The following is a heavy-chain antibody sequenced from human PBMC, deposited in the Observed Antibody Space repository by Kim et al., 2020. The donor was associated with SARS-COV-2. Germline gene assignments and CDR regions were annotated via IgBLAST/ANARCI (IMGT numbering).Heavy chain of an antibody. CDR2: IIPIFGTA. V-gene: IGHV1-69*13. D-gene: IGHD4-17*01. J-gene: IGHJ5*02. CDR3: ARDRGTTVTTLGWFDP. CDR1: GGTFSSYA. Sequence: SVKVSCKASGGTFSSYAISWVRQAPGQGLEWMGGIIPIFGTANYAQKFQGRVTITADESTSTAYMELSSLRSEDTAVYYCARDRGTTVTTLGWFDPWGQGTLVTVSS.